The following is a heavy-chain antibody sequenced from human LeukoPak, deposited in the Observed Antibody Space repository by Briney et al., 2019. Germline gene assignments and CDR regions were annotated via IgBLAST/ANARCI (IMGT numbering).Heavy chain of an antibody. CDR2: ISAYNGNT. CDR3: ARDRSWKHPGYYYGMDV. D-gene: IGHD1-1*01. V-gene: IGHV1-18*01. Sequence: ASVKVSCKASGYTFTSYGISWVRQAPGQGLEWMGWISAYNGNTNYAQKLQGRVTMTTDTSTSTAYMELRSLRSDDTAVYYCARDRSWKHPGYYYGMDVWGQGPRSPSP. CDR1: GYTFTSYG. J-gene: IGHJ6*02.